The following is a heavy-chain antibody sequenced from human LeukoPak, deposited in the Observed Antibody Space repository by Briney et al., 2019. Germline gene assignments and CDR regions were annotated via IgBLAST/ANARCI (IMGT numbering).Heavy chain of an antibody. V-gene: IGHV4-59*08. J-gene: IGHJ5*02. CDR3: ARQDIVVVPSNFDP. CDR1: GGSISSYY. Sequence: SETLSLTCSVSGGSISSYYWNWIRQTPGKGLEWIGYIYYSGRTNYNPSLKSRVTISVDTSMNQFSLKLSSVTAADTAVYYCARQDIVVVPSNFDPWGQGTLVTVSS. CDR2: IYYSGRT. D-gene: IGHD2-2*01.